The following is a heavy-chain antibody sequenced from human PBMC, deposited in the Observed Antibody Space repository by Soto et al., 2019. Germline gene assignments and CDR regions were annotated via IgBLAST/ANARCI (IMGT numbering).Heavy chain of an antibody. V-gene: IGHV3-7*03. CDR3: VRDVEGRYGYGPFGN. CDR2: IKQEGSEK. J-gene: IGHJ4*02. CDR1: GFSFDSYW. Sequence: GGSLRLSCAASGFSFDSYWISCVRQAPGKGLEWVANIKQEGSEKYYVDSGKGRFTISRNNANNSVFLQMSSLRDDDTAVYYCVRDVEGRYGYGPFGNWGQGTLVTVSS. D-gene: IGHD5-18*01.